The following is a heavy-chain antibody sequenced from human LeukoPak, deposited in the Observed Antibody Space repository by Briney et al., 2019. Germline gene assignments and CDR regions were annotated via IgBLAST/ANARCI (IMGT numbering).Heavy chain of an antibody. J-gene: IGHJ6*02. Sequence: RTGGSLRLSCAASGFTFSSYDMHWVRQATGKGLEWVSAIGTAGDTYYPGSVKGRFTISRENAKHSLYLQMNSLRAGDTAVYYCARAGRTTGTTPKTYYYYGMDVWGQGTTVTVSS. D-gene: IGHD1-1*01. CDR3: ARAGRTTGTTPKTYYYYGMDV. CDR2: IGTAGDT. CDR1: GFTFSSYD. V-gene: IGHV3-13*04.